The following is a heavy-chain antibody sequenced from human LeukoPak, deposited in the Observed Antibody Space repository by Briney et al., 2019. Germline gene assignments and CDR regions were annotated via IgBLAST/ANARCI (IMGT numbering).Heavy chain of an antibody. D-gene: IGHD4-23*01. CDR2: IYSDGSA. CDR3: ARSKVETGRYFYYYMDV. J-gene: IGHJ6*03. CDR1: GLTVSGYY. V-gene: IGHV3-53*01. Sequence: PGGSLRLSCAASGLTVSGYYMNWVRQAPGKGLEWASVIYSDGSAYYADSVKGRFTISRDNSKNTLHLQMNSLRAEDTAVYYCARSKVETGRYFYYYMDVWGKGTTVTVSS.